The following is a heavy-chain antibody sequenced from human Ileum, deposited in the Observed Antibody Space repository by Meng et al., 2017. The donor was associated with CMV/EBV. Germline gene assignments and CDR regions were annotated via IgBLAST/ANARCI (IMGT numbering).Heavy chain of an antibody. D-gene: IGHD3-22*01. CDR3: AIDTNTYHYKY. V-gene: IGHV1-3*04. CDR2: INTGNGNT. J-gene: IGHJ4*02. Sequence: SCKASGYTFISYAIHWVRQAPGQSLEWVGWINTGNGNTKYSQKFQGRVTSSRDTSANTAYMELSSLRSEDTAVYYCAIDTNTYHYKYWGQGTLVTVSS. CDR1: GYTFISYA.